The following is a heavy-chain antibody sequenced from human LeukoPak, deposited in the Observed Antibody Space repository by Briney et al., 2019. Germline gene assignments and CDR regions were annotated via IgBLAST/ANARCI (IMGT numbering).Heavy chain of an antibody. CDR2: IYSGGST. Sequence: PGGSLRLSCAASGFTVSSNYMSWVRQAPGKGLEWVSVIYSGGSTYYADSVKGRFTISRDNSKNTLYLQMNSLRAEGTAVYYCASDSRTTGFDYWGQGTLVTVSS. D-gene: IGHD1/OR15-1a*01. J-gene: IGHJ4*02. CDR3: ASDSRTTGFDY. V-gene: IGHV3-66*02. CDR1: GFTVSSNY.